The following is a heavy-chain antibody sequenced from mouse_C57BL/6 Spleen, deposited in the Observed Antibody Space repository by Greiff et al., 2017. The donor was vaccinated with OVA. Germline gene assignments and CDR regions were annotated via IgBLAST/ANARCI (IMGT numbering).Heavy chain of an antibody. J-gene: IGHJ2*01. CDR1: GFTFSSYG. CDR2: LSSGGSYT. CDR3: ARRVATHFDY. V-gene: IGHV5-6*02. Sequence: DVMLVESGGDLVKPGGSLKLSCAASGFTFSSYGMSWVRQTPDKRLEWVATLSSGGSYTYYPDSVKGRFTISRDNAKNTLYLQMSSLKSEDTAMYYCARRVATHFDYWGQGTTLTVSS. D-gene: IGHD1-1*02.